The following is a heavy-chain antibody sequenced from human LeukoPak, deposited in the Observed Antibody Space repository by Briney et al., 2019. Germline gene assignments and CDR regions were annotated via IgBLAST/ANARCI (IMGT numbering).Heavy chain of an antibody. Sequence: PGGSLRLSCAASGFTFSSYAMHWVRQAPGKGLEWVAVISYDGSNKYYADSVKGRFTISRDNSKNMLYLQMNSLRAEDTAVYYCARDFRGATDYWGQGTLVTVSS. D-gene: IGHD1-26*01. V-gene: IGHV3-30-3*01. CDR3: ARDFRGATDY. J-gene: IGHJ4*02. CDR1: GFTFSSYA. CDR2: ISYDGSNK.